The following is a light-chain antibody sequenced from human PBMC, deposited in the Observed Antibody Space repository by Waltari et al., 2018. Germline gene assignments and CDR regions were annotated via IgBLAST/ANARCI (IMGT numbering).Light chain of an antibody. CDR1: QSLLGSSNNKNF. CDR3: QQYYSKPLT. Sequence: DIVMTQSPDSLAVSLGERATINCKSSQSLLGSSNNKNFLTWYQPKPGQPPKVPMYWASTRESGVPDRFSGSGSGTDFTLTISSLQAEDVALYYCQQYYSKPLTFGGGTKVEIK. V-gene: IGKV4-1*01. J-gene: IGKJ4*01. CDR2: WAS.